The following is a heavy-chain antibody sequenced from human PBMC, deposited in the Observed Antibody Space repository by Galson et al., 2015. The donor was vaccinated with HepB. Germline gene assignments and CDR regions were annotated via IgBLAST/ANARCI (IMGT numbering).Heavy chain of an antibody. CDR2: INPNSGAT. CDR1: GYTFTGHY. Sequence: SVKVSCKASGYTFTGHYMHWVRQAPGQGLEWMEWINPNSGATNYAQKFQGRVTMTRDTSTSTAYMDLSSLTSDDTAVYYCARDGSSTSCCNWFDPWGQGTLVTVSS. D-gene: IGHD2-2*01. V-gene: IGHV1-2*02. CDR3: ARDGSSTSCCNWFDP. J-gene: IGHJ5*02.